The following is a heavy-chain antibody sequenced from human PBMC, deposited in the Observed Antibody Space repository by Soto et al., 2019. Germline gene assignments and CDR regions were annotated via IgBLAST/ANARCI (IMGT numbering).Heavy chain of an antibody. J-gene: IGHJ5*02. CDR1: GGSISSGGYY. Sequence: SETLSLTCTVSGGSISSGGYYWSWIRQHPGKGLEWIGYIYYRGSTYYNPSLKSRLTISVDTSKNQFSLKLSSVTAADTAVYYCARSDYLGLQPGPGSNWFDPWGQGTLVTVSS. D-gene: IGHD4-17*01. CDR3: ARSDYLGLQPGPGSNWFDP. CDR2: IYYRGST. V-gene: IGHV4-31*03.